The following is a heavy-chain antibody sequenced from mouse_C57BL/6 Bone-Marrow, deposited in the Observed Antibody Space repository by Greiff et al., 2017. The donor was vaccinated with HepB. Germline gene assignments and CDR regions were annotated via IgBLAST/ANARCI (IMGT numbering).Heavy chain of an antibody. V-gene: IGHV1-19*01. CDR2: INPYNGGT. CDR3: ARSRYDYVWYFDV. Sequence: EVQLQQSGPVLVKPGASVKMSCKASGYTFTDYYMNWVKQSHGKSLEWIGVINPYNGGTSYNQKFKGKATLTVDKSSSTAYMELNSPTSEDSAVYYCARSRYDYVWYFDVWGTGTTVTVSS. D-gene: IGHD2-4*01. CDR1: GYTFTDYY. J-gene: IGHJ1*03.